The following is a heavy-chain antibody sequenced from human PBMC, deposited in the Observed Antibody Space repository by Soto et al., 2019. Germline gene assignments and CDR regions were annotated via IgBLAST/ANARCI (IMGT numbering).Heavy chain of an antibody. V-gene: IGHV4-34*01. Sequence: SETLSLTCAVYGGSFSGYCWSWIRQPPGKGLEWIGEINHSGSTNYNPSLKSRVTLSVDTSKNQFSLKLSSVTAAETAVYYCARLYGSGSVYYYYGMDVWGQGTTVTVYS. CDR2: INHSGST. CDR3: ARLYGSGSVYYYYGMDV. J-gene: IGHJ6*02. CDR1: GGSFSGYC. D-gene: IGHD3-10*01.